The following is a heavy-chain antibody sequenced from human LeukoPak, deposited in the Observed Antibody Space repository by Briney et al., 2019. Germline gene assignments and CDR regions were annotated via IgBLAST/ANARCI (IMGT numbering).Heavy chain of an antibody. CDR1: GFTFSSYA. J-gene: IGHJ4*02. V-gene: IGHV3-23*01. CDR2: IRSMGLNT. CDR3: AKGYPPHYYDRSGYFYYFDH. D-gene: IGHD3-22*01. Sequence: GGSLRLSCAASGFTFSSYAMSWVRQAPGKGRECVATIRSMGLNTYYADSVKGRVTISRDNFKNTLFLQIDTLRAEDAAVYFCAKGYPPHYYDRSGYFYYFDHWGQGSLVTVSS.